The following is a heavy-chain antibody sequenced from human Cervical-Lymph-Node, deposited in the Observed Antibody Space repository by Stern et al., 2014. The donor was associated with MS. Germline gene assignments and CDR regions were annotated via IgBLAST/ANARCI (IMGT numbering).Heavy chain of an antibody. CDR2: LDWTDKA. CDR3: ARMMGSGYRHYFDY. Sequence: QVTLKESGPALVKPTQTLTLTCTFSEFSLVTSGVRVSWIRQPPGKALEWLASLDWTDKAFYNTSLMTRLTISKDTSKNQVVLTMTNVDPVDTATYYCARMMGSGYRHYFDYWGQGTPVTVS. CDR1: EFSLVTSGVR. V-gene: IGHV2-70*04. D-gene: IGHD3-3*01. J-gene: IGHJ4*02.